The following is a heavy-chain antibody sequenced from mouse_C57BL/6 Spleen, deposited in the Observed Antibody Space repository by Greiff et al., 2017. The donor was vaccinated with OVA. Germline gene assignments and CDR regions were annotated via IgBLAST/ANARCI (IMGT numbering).Heavy chain of an antibody. J-gene: IGHJ1*03. D-gene: IGHD2-3*01. Sequence: EVQLVESGGGLVQPKGSLKLSCAASGFTFNTYAMHWVRQAPGKGLEWVARIRSKSSNNATYYAVSVKDRFTISRDDSQSMLYLQMNNLKTEDTAMYDCVRGDGYYEYFDVWGTGATVTVSS. CDR3: VRGDGYYEYFDV. CDR1: GFTFNTYA. CDR2: IRSKSSNNAT. V-gene: IGHV10-3*01.